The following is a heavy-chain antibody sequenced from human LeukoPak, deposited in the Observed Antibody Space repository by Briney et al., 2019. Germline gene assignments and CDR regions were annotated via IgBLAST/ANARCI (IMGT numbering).Heavy chain of an antibody. CDR1: GGSFSNYA. CDR3: ARGPPPYTEGDLFYYYGLDV. D-gene: IGHD3-16*01. V-gene: IGHV1-69*13. Sequence: ASVKVSCKASGGSFSNYAICWVRQAPGQGLEWMGGIVPILSTTNYARKFQGRVTMTAGESTSTAYMELSSLRSDDTAVYYCARGPPPYTEGDLFYYYGLDVWGQGTTVTVSS. J-gene: IGHJ6*02. CDR2: IVPILSTT.